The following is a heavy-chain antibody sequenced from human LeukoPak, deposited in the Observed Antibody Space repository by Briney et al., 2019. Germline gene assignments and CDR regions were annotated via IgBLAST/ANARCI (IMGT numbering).Heavy chain of an antibody. CDR3: AGMRITAPTVRTLDY. Sequence: SETLSLTCTVSGDSISSYYWSGIRQPPGKGLEWIGYIYYSGSTNYNPSLKSRVTISVDTSKNQFSLKLSSVTAADTAVYYCAGMRITAPTVRTLDYWGQGTLVTVSS. CDR2: IYYSGST. V-gene: IGHV4-59*01. J-gene: IGHJ4*02. CDR1: GDSISSYY. D-gene: IGHD6-13*01.